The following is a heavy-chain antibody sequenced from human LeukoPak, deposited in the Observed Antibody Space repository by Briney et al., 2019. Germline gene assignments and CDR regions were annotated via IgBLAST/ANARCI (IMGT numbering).Heavy chain of an antibody. D-gene: IGHD3-16*01. J-gene: IGHJ6*02. CDR1: GFTFSSYS. CDR3: ARDGGLDYSYAMDV. Sequence: GGSLRLSCAASGFTFSSYSLNWVRQAPGKGLEWVSYISSSSSTIFYADSVKGRFTISRDNAKNSLYLQINSLRDEDTAIYYCARDGGLDYSYAMDVWGQGTTVTVSS. V-gene: IGHV3-48*02. CDR2: ISSSSSTI.